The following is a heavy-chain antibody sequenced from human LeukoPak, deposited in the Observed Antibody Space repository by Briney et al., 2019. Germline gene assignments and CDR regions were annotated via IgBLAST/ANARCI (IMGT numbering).Heavy chain of an antibody. CDR2: ISVYNGNT. D-gene: IGHD3-3*01. CDR1: GYTFTNYG. V-gene: IGHV1-18*01. Sequence: ASVKVSCKASGYTFTNYGISWVRQAPGQGPEWMGWISVYNGNTNYAQKVQGRITMTTDTSTSTAYMELRSLTSDDTAVYYCARGFFWSGYYAAFDYWGQGTLVTVSS. J-gene: IGHJ4*02. CDR3: ARGFFWSGYYAAFDY.